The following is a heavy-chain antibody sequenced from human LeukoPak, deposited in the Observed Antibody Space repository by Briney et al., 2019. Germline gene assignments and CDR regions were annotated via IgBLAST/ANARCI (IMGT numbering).Heavy chain of an antibody. CDR1: GFTFRSYA. CDR2: VYTGGTT. J-gene: IGHJ4*02. D-gene: IGHD3/OR15-3a*01. CDR3: ARDLGLFDH. V-gene: IGHV3-66*01. Sequence: GGSLRLSCAASGFTFRSYAMSWVRQAPGKGLEWVSVVYTGGTTYYADSVKGRFTISRDNSKNTLYLQMNSLRAEDTAVYYCARDLGLFDHWGQGTLVTVSS.